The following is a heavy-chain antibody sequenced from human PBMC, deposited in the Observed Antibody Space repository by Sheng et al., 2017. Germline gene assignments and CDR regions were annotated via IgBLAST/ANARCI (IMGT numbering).Heavy chain of an antibody. J-gene: IGHJ4*02. CDR1: GGTFNRYA. CDR2: INPSYDIQ. V-gene: IGHV1-69*13. Sequence: QVQLVQSGAEVKKPGSSVKVSCKASGGTFNRYAINWVRQAPGQGLEWMGGINPSYDIQNYAQTFQGRVTITADESTGTAYIDLTSLTSDDTAVYYCARWTSGSPDYWGRGTLVTVSS. D-gene: IGHD1-26*01. CDR3: ARWTSGSPDY.